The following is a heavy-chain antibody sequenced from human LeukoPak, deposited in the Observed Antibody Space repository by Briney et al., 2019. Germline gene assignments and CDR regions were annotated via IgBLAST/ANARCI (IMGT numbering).Heavy chain of an antibody. J-gene: IGHJ4*02. V-gene: IGHV4-61*02. CDR1: GGSISSGSYY. Sequence: SQTLSLTCTVSGGSISSGSYYWSWIRQPAGKGLEWIGRIYTSGSTNYNPSLKSRVTISVDTSKNQFSLKLNSVAAADTAVYFCARGLSSTRRESDYWGQGTLVTVST. CDR2: IYTSGST. D-gene: IGHD2-2*01. CDR3: ARGLSSTRRESDY.